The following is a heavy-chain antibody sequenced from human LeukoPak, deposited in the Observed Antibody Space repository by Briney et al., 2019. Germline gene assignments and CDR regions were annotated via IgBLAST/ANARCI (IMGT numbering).Heavy chain of an antibody. Sequence: GGSLRLSCAASGFTFSSYVMSWVRQAPGKGLVWVSHVNGDGSSTSYADSVKGRFAISRDNAKNTLFLQMNSLKAEDTAVYYCARTATDAFDIWGQGTVVTVSS. V-gene: IGHV3-74*01. CDR3: ARTATDAFDI. D-gene: IGHD2-21*02. CDR2: VNGDGSST. J-gene: IGHJ3*02. CDR1: GFTFSSYV.